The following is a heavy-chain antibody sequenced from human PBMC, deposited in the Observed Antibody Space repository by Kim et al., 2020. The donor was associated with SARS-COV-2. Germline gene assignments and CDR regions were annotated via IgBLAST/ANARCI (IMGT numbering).Heavy chain of an antibody. Sequence: GESLKISCKGSGSSFTSYWIGWVRQMPGKGLEWMGIIYPGDSDTRYSPSFQGQVTISADKSISTAYLQWSSLKASDTAMYYCARQQDYDILTGYYDYWGQGTLVTVSS. D-gene: IGHD3-9*01. CDR2: IYPGDSDT. CDR1: GSSFTSYW. CDR3: ARQQDYDILTGYYDY. J-gene: IGHJ4*02. V-gene: IGHV5-51*01.